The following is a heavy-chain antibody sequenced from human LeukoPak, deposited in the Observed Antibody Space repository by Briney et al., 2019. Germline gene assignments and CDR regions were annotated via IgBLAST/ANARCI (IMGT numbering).Heavy chain of an antibody. CDR1: GFTFSSYA. CDR3: ASDSGAAAGFDY. D-gene: IGHD2-2*01. CDR2: IYSGGST. V-gene: IGHV3-66*01. J-gene: IGHJ4*02. Sequence: GGSLRLSCAASGFTFSSYAMSWVRQAPGKGLEWVSVIYSGGSTYYADSVKGRFTISRDNCKNTLYLQMNSLRAEDTAVYYCASDSGAAAGFDYWGQGTLVTVSS.